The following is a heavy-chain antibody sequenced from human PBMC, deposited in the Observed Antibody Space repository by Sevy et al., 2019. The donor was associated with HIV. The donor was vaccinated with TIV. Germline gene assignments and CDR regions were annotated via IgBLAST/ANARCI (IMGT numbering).Heavy chain of an antibody. CDR3: AREEGGSFNWFDP. CDR1: GYTFTGYY. D-gene: IGHD1-26*01. CDR2: INPNSGGT. Sequence: ASVKVSCKASGYTFTGYYMHWVRQAPGQGIEWMGWINPNSGGTNYAQKFQGRVTMTRDTSISTAYMELSRLRSDDTAVYYCAREEGGSFNWFDPSGQGTLVTVSS. J-gene: IGHJ5*02. V-gene: IGHV1-2*02.